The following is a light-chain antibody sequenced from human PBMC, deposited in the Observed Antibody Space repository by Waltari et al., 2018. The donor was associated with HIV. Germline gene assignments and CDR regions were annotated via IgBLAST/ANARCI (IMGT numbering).Light chain of an antibody. Sequence: SALTHPPSAYGSPGRSVTIFCTGTSRDAGGSNYASWYQQHPDKAPKLIIFEVNKRPSGVPDRFSGSKSGNTASLTVSGLQAEDEADYYCSSYAGSDSPYVFGSGTTVTVL. V-gene: IGLV2-8*01. CDR1: SRDAGGSNY. CDR2: EVN. J-gene: IGLJ1*01. CDR3: SSYAGSDSPYV.